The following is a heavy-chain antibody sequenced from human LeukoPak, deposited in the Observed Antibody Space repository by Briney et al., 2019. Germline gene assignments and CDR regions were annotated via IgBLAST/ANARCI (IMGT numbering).Heavy chain of an antibody. Sequence: GGSLRLSCAASGFTFNSYAMHWVRQAPGKGLGWVAVISYDGSDKDYADSVKGRFTISRDNSKNTLYLQMNSLKSEDTAVYYCTTYGSGRKFDYWGQGILVTVSS. CDR3: TTYGSGRKFDY. CDR2: ISYDGSDK. D-gene: IGHD3-10*01. J-gene: IGHJ4*02. CDR1: GFTFNSYA. V-gene: IGHV3-30*04.